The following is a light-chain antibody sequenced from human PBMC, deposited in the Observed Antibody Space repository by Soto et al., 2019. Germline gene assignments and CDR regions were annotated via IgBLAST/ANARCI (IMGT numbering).Light chain of an antibody. CDR2: DAS. Sequence: AIQLTQSPSSLSASVGDRVTITCRASQGISSALAWYQQKPGKAPKLLIYDASSLESGVPSRFSGSGSGTDFTLTISSLQPEDFATYYCQQFNSYPQGLAFGGGPKVEIK. J-gene: IGKJ4*01. V-gene: IGKV1-13*02. CDR3: QQFNSYPQGLA. CDR1: QGISSA.